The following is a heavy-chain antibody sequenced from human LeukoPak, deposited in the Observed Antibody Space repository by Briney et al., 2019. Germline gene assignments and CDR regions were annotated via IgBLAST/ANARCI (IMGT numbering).Heavy chain of an antibody. D-gene: IGHD6-13*01. J-gene: IGHJ4*02. CDR3: ASSSWGNRRAISALSSSWSPLDY. Sequence: ASVKVSCKASGYTFTGYYMHWVRQAPGQGLEWMGWINPNSGGTNYAQKFQGWVTMTRDTSISTAYMELSRLRSDDTAVYYCASSSWGNRRAISALSSSWSPLDYWGQGTLVTVSS. V-gene: IGHV1-2*04. CDR2: INPNSGGT. CDR1: GYTFTGYY.